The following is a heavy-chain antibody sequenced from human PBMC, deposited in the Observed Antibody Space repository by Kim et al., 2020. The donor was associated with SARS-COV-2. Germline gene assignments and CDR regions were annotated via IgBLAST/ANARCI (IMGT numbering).Heavy chain of an antibody. D-gene: IGHD3-10*01. V-gene: IGHV3-23*01. Sequence: GGSLRLSCTTSGFTFTGYAMSWVRQAPGKGLEWVSSIDGSDGTTYYVDSVKGRFTISRDNSKNTLYWQMSTLRADDTAVYYCMNGGWGSIWDHWGQGTLVTVSS. CDR3: MNGGWGSIWDH. J-gene: IGHJ4*02. CDR1: GFTFTGYA. CDR2: IDGSDGTT.